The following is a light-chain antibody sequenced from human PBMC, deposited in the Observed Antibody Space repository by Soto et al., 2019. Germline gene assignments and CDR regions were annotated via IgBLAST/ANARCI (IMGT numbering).Light chain of an antibody. CDR2: GAS. Sequence: EIVLTQSTGTLSLSPGERATLSCRASQSVNTNYLAWYQQTPGQGPRLLMYGASSRATGTPERFSGSGSGTDFTLTISRLEPEVFAVYYCQQYDSSLRTFGQGTKVEIK. V-gene: IGKV3-20*01. CDR1: QSVNTNY. CDR3: QQYDSSLRT. J-gene: IGKJ1*01.